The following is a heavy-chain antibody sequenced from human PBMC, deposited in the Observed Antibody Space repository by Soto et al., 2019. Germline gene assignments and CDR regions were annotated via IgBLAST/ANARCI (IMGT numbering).Heavy chain of an antibody. V-gene: IGHV1-69*13. Sequence: SVKVSCKASGGTFSSYAISWVRQAPGQGLEWMGGIIPIFGTANYAQKFQGRVTITADESTSTAYMELSSLRSEDTAVYYCARGIGGVVRNTPYGMDVWGQGTTVTVSS. J-gene: IGHJ6*02. CDR3: ARGIGGVVRNTPYGMDV. D-gene: IGHD3-16*01. CDR1: GGTFSSYA. CDR2: IIPIFGTA.